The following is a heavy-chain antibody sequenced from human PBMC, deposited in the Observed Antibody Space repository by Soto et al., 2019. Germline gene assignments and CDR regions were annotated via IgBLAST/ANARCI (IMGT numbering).Heavy chain of an antibody. CDR1: GGSISSGGYS. V-gene: IGHV4-30-2*01. CDR3: ARGGYYDSSGYFDFDY. CDR2: IYHSGST. Sequence: QLQLQESGSGLVKPSQTLSLTCAVSGGSISSGGYSWNWIRQPPGKGPEWIGYIYHSGSTYYNPSLKSRVTISGDRSKSQFSLKLSSVTAADTAGYYCARGGYYDSSGYFDFDYWGQGTLVTVSS. J-gene: IGHJ4*02. D-gene: IGHD3-22*01.